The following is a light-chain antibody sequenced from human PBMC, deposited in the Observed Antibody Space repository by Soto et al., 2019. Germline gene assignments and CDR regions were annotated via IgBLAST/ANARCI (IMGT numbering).Light chain of an antibody. V-gene: IGLV2-14*01. Sequence: QSALTQPASVSASPGQSITITCTGTSSDVGGYNYVSWYQPHPGKAPKLMIYEVSNRPSGVSNRFSGSKSGNTASLTISGLQAEDEADYYCSSYTSSSTPYVFGTGTKVTVL. CDR3: SSYTSSSTPYV. CDR1: SSDVGGYNY. CDR2: EVS. J-gene: IGLJ1*01.